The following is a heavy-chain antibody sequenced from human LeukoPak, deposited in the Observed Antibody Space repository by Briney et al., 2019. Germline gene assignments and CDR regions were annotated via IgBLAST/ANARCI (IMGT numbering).Heavy chain of an antibody. J-gene: IGHJ4*02. D-gene: IGHD6-19*01. V-gene: IGHV1-46*01. Sequence: ASVKVSCKASGGTFSSYAISWVRQAPGQGLEWMGVINPSGGSTSYAQKFQGRVTMTRDTSTRTVYMEVNSLRSEDTAVYYCARQGTYSSAIGMGYWGQGTLVTVSS. CDR2: INPSGGST. CDR1: GGTFSSYA. CDR3: ARQGTYSSAIGMGY.